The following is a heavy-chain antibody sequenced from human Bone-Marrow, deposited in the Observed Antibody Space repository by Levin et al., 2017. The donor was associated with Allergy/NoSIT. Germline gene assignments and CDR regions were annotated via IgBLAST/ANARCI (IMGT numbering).Heavy chain of an antibody. CDR3: ARGLGGLGKFFDY. J-gene: IGHJ4*02. V-gene: IGHV4-31*03. D-gene: IGHD1-26*01. CDR2: IHYSGTT. Sequence: SQTLSLTCTVSGASISGDNDYWSWIRQHPGKGLEWIGYIHYSGTTYYNPSLTSRALISLDTPRNQFSLKLSSVTAADTAVYYCARGLGGLGKFFDYWGPGTPVTVSS. CDR1: GASISGDNDY.